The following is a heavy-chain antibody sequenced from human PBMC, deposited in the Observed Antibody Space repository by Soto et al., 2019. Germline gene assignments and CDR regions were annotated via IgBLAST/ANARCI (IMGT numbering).Heavy chain of an antibody. J-gene: IGHJ6*02. Sequence: QVQLQQWGAGLLKPSETLSINCAVYGGSFSGYYWSWIRQPPGKGLEWIGEINHRGSINYNPSLKSRLTMSVDTPKNQFSLKLNSVTAADTAVFYCARGPSMRIPATSGRDYCYHGLDVWGQGTEVTVSS. CDR1: GGSFSGYY. CDR3: ARGPSMRIPATSGRDYCYHGLDV. CDR2: INHRGSI. D-gene: IGHD2-15*01. V-gene: IGHV4-34*01.